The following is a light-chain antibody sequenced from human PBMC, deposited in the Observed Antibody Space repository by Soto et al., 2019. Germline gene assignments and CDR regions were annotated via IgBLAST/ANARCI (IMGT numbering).Light chain of an antibody. CDR1: SSNIGSNT. CDR3: AVWDDSLLGPI. Sequence: QSVLTQPPSASGTPGQRVSLSCSGSSSNIGSNTVNWYQKLPGAAPEVLIFSDNQRPSGVPDRFSGSKSGTSASLAISGLQSEDEADYFCAVWDDSLLGPIFGGGTKLTVL. CDR2: SDN. V-gene: IGLV1-44*01. J-gene: IGLJ2*01.